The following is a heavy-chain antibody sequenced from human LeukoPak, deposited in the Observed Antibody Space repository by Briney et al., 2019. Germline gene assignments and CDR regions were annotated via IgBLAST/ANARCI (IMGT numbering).Heavy chain of an antibody. Sequence: ASVTVSCKASGHTLSSFYIHWVRQAPGQGLEWMGIINPSGGTTSYAQKFQGRVTMSRDTSTSTVYMELSSLRSEDTAVYYCARDRERVVATMGYYWGQGTLVTVSS. D-gene: IGHD5-12*01. J-gene: IGHJ4*02. CDR3: ARDRERVVATMGYY. V-gene: IGHV1-46*01. CDR1: GHTLSSFY. CDR2: INPSGGTT.